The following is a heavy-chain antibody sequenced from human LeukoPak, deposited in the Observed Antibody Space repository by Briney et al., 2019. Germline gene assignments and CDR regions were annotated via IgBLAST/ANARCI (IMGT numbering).Heavy chain of an antibody. D-gene: IGHD6-6*01. CDR1: GGSISSYY. CDR3: ARRVVPQNGMDV. V-gene: IGHV4-59*01. Sequence: PSETLSLTCTVSGGSISSYYWNWIRQPPGKGLEWIAYKYYSGSTNYNPSLKSRVSVSVDTSKNQFSLKLSSATAADTAVYYCARRVVPQNGMDVWGQGTTVTVSS. CDR2: KYYSGST. J-gene: IGHJ6*02.